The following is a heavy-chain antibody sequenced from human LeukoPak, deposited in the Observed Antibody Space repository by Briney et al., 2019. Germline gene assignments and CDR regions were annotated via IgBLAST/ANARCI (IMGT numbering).Heavy chain of an antibody. CDR3: SKDLGL. Sequence: GGSLRLSCAASGFTVSSDWMYWVRQAPGKGPVWVSRINPDGTYIDYADSVKGRFTISRDDAKNTLYLQMNSLRADDTALYYCSKDLGLWGQGTLVTVSP. CDR2: INPDGTYI. CDR1: GFTVSSDW. J-gene: IGHJ4*02. V-gene: IGHV3-74*01. D-gene: IGHD1-26*01.